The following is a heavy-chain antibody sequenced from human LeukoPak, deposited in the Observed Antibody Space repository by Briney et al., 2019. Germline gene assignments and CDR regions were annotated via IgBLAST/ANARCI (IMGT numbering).Heavy chain of an antibody. D-gene: IGHD2-2*03. CDR2: INHSGST. CDR1: GGSFSGYY. CDR3: ARVWIAVDY. Sequence: SETLSLTCAVYGGSFSGYYWSWIRQPPGKGLEWIGEINHSGSTNYNPSLKSRVTISVDTSKSQFSLKLSSVTAADTAVYYCARVWIAVDYWGQGTLVTVSS. V-gene: IGHV4-34*01. J-gene: IGHJ4*02.